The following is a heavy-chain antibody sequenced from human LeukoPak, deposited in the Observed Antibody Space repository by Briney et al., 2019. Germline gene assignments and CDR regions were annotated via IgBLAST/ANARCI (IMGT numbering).Heavy chain of an antibody. J-gene: IGHJ4*02. V-gene: IGHV1-69*06. CDR1: GGTFSSYA. Sequence: ASVKVSCKASGGTFSSYAISWVRQAPGQGLEWMGGIIPIFGTTNYARKFRGRVTLTADKSTRTAYMELSSLRSEDTAVYYCARGNDSRDPPHFDYWGQGTLVTVSS. CDR2: IIPIFGTT. CDR3: ARGNDSRDPPHFDY. D-gene: IGHD3-16*01.